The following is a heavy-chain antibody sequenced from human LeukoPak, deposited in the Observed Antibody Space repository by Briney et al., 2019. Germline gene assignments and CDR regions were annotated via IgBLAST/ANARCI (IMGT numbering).Heavy chain of an antibody. CDR2: ISGDGGST. CDR3: AKDQLGYCSGGSCYGPPEYYYYGMDV. D-gene: IGHD2-15*01. J-gene: IGHJ6*02. CDR1: GFTFDDYA. V-gene: IGHV3-43*02. Sequence: GGSLRLSCAASGFTFDDYAMHWVRQAPGKGLEWVSLISGDGGSTYYADSVKGRFTISRDNSKNSLYLQMNSLRTEDTALYYCAKDQLGYCSGGSCYGPPEYYYYGMDVWGQGTTVTVSS.